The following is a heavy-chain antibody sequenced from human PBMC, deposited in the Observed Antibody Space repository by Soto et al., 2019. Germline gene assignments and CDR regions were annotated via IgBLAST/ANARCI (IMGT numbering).Heavy chain of an antibody. J-gene: IGHJ5*02. V-gene: IGHV4-39*01. CDR2: MFYSGRN. CDR1: GGPISGGGSY. D-gene: IGHD6-13*01. CDR3: ARLKIAAAGVAASKYNWFDP. Sequence: AETLSRTCTVSGGPISGGGSYWGWIGQSPGKGREWGGCMFYSGRNYYNPSRKSRVTISVDTSKNQFSLKLSSVTAADTAVYYCARLKIAAAGVAASKYNWFDPWGQGTLVTVSS.